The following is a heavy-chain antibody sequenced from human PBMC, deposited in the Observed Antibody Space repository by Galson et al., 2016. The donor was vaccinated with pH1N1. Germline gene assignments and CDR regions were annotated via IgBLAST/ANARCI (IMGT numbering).Heavy chain of an antibody. CDR2: ISSSGDNR. V-gene: IGHV3-30-3*01. D-gene: IGHD3-22*01. Sequence: SLRLSCAASGFTFSTFAMHWVRQAPGEGLGWVAVISSSGDNRFYADSVKGRFTISRDSSKNTLYLQMNNLRREDTAFYYCARVRSSGYNYAQHFVDWGQGTRVTVSS. CDR3: ARVRSSGYNYAQHFVD. J-gene: IGHJ4*02. CDR1: GFTFSTFA.